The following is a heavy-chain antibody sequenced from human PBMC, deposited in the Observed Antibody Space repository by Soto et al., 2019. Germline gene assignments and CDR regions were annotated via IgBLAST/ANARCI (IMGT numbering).Heavy chain of an antibody. Sequence: GGSLRLSCAASGFTFSSYWMSWVRQAPGKGLEWVANIKQDGSEKYYVDSVKGRFTISRDNAKNSLYLQMNSLRAEDTAVYYCARVGNYYDSSGYRFDYWGQGTLVTVSS. CDR1: GFTFSSYW. CDR2: IKQDGSEK. D-gene: IGHD3-22*01. J-gene: IGHJ4*02. CDR3: ARVGNYYDSSGYRFDY. V-gene: IGHV3-7*05.